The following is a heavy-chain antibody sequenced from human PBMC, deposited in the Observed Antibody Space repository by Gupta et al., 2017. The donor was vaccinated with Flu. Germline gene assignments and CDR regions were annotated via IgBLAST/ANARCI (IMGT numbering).Heavy chain of an antibody. J-gene: IGHJ4*02. D-gene: IGHD4-17*01. Sequence: EVQLVESGGGLVQPGGSLRLSCAASGFRFRDYDMHWVRQATGKSLGGVSGIGAASDTFYPDSVKGRFTISRENAKNSLYLQMSSLSEGDTAVYYCTRGLGAYYTAWGYFDSWGPGTLVTVYS. V-gene: IGHV3-13*01. CDR1: GFRFRDYD. CDR3: TRGLGAYYTAWGYFDS. CDR2: IGAASDT.